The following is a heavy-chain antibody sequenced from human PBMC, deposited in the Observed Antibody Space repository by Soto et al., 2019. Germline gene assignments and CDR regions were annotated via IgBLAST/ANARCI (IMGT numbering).Heavy chain of an antibody. CDR2: ISAYNGNT. Sequence: ASVKVSCKASGYTFTSYGISWVRQAPGQGLEWMGWISAYNGNTNYAQKLQGRVTMTTDTSTSTAYMELRSLRSDDTAVYYCARSGPGYCTNGVRLSGDSDYWGQGTLVTVSS. CDR3: ARSGPGYCTNGVRLSGDSDY. V-gene: IGHV1-18*01. D-gene: IGHD2-8*01. CDR1: GYTFTSYG. J-gene: IGHJ4*02.